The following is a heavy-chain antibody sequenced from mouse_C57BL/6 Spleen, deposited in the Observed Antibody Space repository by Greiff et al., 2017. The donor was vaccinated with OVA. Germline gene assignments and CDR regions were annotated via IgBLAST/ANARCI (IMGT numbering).Heavy chain of an antibody. CDR1: GYTFTSYT. J-gene: IGHJ4*01. D-gene: IGHD1-1*01. V-gene: IGHV1-4*01. Sequence: VQVVESGAELARPGASVKMSCKASGYTFTSYTLHWVKQRPGQGLEWIGYINPSSGYTKYNQKFKDKPTLTADKSSSTAYMQLSSLTSEDSAVYYCARWGTTVVAKAMDYWGQGTAVTVSS. CDR2: INPSSGYT. CDR3: ARWGTTVVAKAMDY.